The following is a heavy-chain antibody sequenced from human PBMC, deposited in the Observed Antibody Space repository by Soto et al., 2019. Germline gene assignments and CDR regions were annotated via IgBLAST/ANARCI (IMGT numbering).Heavy chain of an antibody. V-gene: IGHV3-48*02. J-gene: IGHJ4*02. CDR2: ISSSGSTI. CDR1: GFTFSSFS. CDR3: ARDPHTSGWFFFDC. Sequence: EVQLVESGGGLVQPGGSLRLSCAASGFTFSSFSMNWVRQAPGKGLEWASYISSSGSTIYYADSVQGRFTISRDNAKNSLYLQMNSLRDEDTAVYYCARDPHTSGWFFFDCWGQVNLGTVAS. D-gene: IGHD6-19*01.